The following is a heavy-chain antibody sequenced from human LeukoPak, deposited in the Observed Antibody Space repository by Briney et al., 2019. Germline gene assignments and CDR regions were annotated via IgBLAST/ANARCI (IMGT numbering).Heavy chain of an antibody. CDR3: ARGAAAGIQQGT. D-gene: IGHD6-13*01. CDR1: GYTFTGYY. CDR2: ISAYNGNT. Sequence: ASVKVSCKASGYTFTGYYMHWVRQAPGQGLEWMGWISAYNGNTNYAQKLQGRVTMTTDTSTSTAYMELRSLRSDDTAVYYCARGAAAGIQQGTWGQGTLVTVSS. V-gene: IGHV1-18*04. J-gene: IGHJ4*02.